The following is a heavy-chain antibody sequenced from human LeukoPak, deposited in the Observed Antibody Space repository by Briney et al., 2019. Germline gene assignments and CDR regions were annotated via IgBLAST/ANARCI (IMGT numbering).Heavy chain of an antibody. J-gene: IGHJ4*02. CDR1: GFTFSRHG. Sequence: GRSLRLSCAPSGFTFSRHGMHWVRQAPGKGLEWVAIISNDGSRKYYAHSVEGRFTISRDNSKNTLYLQMDSLRAEDTAVYYCARDRAWNYFDYWGQGTLVIVSS. CDR3: ARDRAWNYFDY. V-gene: IGHV3-30*03. D-gene: IGHD3-3*01. CDR2: ISNDGSRK.